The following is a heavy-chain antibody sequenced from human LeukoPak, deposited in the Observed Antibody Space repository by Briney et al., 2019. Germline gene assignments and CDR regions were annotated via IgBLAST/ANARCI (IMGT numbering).Heavy chain of an antibody. J-gene: IGHJ4*02. V-gene: IGHV1-18*04. D-gene: IGHD6-19*01. CDR3: ARGEGIESSGWTSFDY. Sequence: GASVKVSCKASGYTFTGYYMHWVRQAPGQGLEWMGWISAYNGNTNYAQKLQGRVTMTTDTSTSTAYMELRSLRSDDTAVYYCARGEGIESSGWTSFDYWGQGTLVTVSS. CDR1: GYTFTGYY. CDR2: ISAYNGNT.